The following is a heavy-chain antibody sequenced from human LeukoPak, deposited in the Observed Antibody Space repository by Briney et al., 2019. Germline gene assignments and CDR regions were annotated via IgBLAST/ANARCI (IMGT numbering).Heavy chain of an antibody. J-gene: IGHJ3*02. CDR3: ATRVTADSYEAFDI. Sequence: GGSLRLSCAASGFTFSSYWMDWVRRAPGKGLVWVSHINSDGSNTRYADSVKGRFTISRDNAKNTLFLQLNSLRAEDTAVYYCATRVTADSYEAFDIWGQGTMVTVSS. CDR2: INSDGSNT. V-gene: IGHV3-74*01. D-gene: IGHD6-13*01. CDR1: GFTFSSYW.